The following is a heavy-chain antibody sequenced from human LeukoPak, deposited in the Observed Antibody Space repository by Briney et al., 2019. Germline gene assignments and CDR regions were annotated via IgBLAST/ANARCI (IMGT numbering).Heavy chain of an antibody. Sequence: PSETLSLTCTVSGGSISSFYWSWIRQPAGKGLEWIGRIYTSGSTNYNPSLKSRVTMSVDTSKNQFSLKLSSVTAADTAVYYCARETYYYDSSGYYNYFGYWGQGTLVTVSS. D-gene: IGHD3-22*01. CDR1: GGSISSFY. V-gene: IGHV4-4*07. CDR2: IYTSGST. CDR3: ARETYYYDSSGYYNYFGY. J-gene: IGHJ4*02.